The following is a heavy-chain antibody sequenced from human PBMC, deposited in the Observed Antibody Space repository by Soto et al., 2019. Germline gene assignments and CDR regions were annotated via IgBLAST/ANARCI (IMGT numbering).Heavy chain of an antibody. D-gene: IGHD3-22*01. CDR1: GFTFSSYA. J-gene: IGHJ4*02. V-gene: IGHV3-23*01. CDR3: ANLYDSSGYYAGDVD. CDR2: ISGSGGST. Sequence: SGGSLRLSCAASGFTFSSYAMSWVRQAPGKGLEWVSAISGSGGSTYYADSVKGRFTISRDNSKNTLYLQMNSLRAEDTAVYYCANLYDSSGYYAGDVDWGQGTLVTVSS.